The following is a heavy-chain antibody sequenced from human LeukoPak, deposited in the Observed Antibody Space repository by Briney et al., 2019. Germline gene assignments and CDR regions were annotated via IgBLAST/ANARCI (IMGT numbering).Heavy chain of an antibody. Sequence: PSETLSLTCTVSGGSISSYYWSWIRQPAGKGLEWIGRIYTSGSTNYNPSHKSRVTMSVDTSKNQFSLKLSSVTAADTAVYYCARDQGYTVKNWFDPWGQGTLVTVSS. D-gene: IGHD4-17*01. V-gene: IGHV4-4*07. CDR2: IYTSGST. J-gene: IGHJ5*02. CDR1: GGSISSYY. CDR3: ARDQGYTVKNWFDP.